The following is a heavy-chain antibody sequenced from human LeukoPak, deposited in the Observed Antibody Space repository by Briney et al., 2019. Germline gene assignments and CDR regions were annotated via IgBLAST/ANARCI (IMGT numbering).Heavy chain of an antibody. V-gene: IGHV3-23*01. D-gene: IGHD3-10*01. CDR1: GFTFSSYA. CDR3: AKARGSGSYYHYYYYMDV. J-gene: IGHJ6*03. CDR2: ISGSGGST. Sequence: TGGSLRLSCAASGFTFSSYAMSWVRQAPGKGLGWVSAISGSGGSTYYADSVKGRFTISRDNSKNTLYLQMNSLRAEDTAVYYCAKARGSGSYYHYYYYMDVWGKGTTVTVSS.